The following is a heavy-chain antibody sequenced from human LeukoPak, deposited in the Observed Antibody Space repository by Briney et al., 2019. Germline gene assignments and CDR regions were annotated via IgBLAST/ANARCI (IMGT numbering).Heavy chain of an antibody. V-gene: IGHV4-4*07. Sequence: SETLSLTCTVSGGSMSSYYWSWIRQPAGKGLEGIGRIYTSGSTNYNPSLKSRVTMSVDTSKNQFSLKLSSVTAADTAVYYCAREYSSGWYARWFDPWGQGTLVTVSS. CDR2: IYTSGST. CDR3: AREYSSGWYARWFDP. J-gene: IGHJ5*02. CDR1: GGSMSSYY. D-gene: IGHD6-19*01.